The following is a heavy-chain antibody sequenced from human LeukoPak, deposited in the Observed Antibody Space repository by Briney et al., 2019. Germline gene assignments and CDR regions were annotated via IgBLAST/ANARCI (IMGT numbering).Heavy chain of an antibody. CDR3: ARDFGRAYGDKFDY. Sequence: GASVKVSCKASGYTFTGYCMHWVRQAPGQGLEWMGWINPNSGVTDYAQKFQGRVTMTRDTSISTAYMEVSSLRSDDTAVYYCARDFGRAYGDKFDYWGQGTLVTVSS. D-gene: IGHD4-17*01. J-gene: IGHJ4*02. CDR2: INPNSGVT. CDR1: GYTFTGYC. V-gene: IGHV1-2*02.